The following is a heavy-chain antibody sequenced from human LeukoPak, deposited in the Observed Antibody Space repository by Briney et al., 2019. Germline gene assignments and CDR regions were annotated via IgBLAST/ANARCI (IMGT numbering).Heavy chain of an antibody. CDR3: ARHYLPYDFWSGYLLCY. V-gene: IGHV1-69*05. CDR1: GGTFSSYA. CDR2: IIPIFGTA. D-gene: IGHD3-3*01. Sequence: SVKVSCKASGGTFSSYAISWVRQAPGQGLEWMGGIIPIFGTANYAQKFQGRVTITTDESTSTAYMELSSLRSEDTAVYYCARHYLPYDFWSGYLLCYWGQGTLVTVSS. J-gene: IGHJ4*02.